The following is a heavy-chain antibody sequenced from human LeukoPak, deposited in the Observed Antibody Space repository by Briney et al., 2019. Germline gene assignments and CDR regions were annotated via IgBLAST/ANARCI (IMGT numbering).Heavy chain of an antibody. J-gene: IGHJ1*01. CDR3: ARDRGDSSGFEYFQH. CDR1: GGSISSYY. D-gene: IGHD3-22*01. V-gene: IGHV4-59*01. CDR2: IYYSGST. Sequence: SETLSLTCTVSGGSISSYYWSWIRQPPGKGLEWIGYIYYSGSTNYNPSLKSRVTISVDTSKNQFSLKLSSVTAADTAVYYCARDRGDSSGFEYFQHWGQGTLVTVSS.